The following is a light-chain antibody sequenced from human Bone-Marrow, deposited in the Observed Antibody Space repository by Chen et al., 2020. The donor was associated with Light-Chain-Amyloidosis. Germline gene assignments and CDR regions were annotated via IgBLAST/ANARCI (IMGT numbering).Light chain of an antibody. Sequence: EIVLTQSPATLSLSPGERATLSCRASQSVSSYLAWYQQKTGQAPSLLIYDASNRATGIPARFSGSGSGTDFTLTSSSLEPEDFAVYYRQQRSNWPPLTFGGGTKVEIK. V-gene: IGKV3-11*01. J-gene: IGKJ4*01. CDR3: QQRSNWPPLT. CDR2: DAS. CDR1: QSVSSY.